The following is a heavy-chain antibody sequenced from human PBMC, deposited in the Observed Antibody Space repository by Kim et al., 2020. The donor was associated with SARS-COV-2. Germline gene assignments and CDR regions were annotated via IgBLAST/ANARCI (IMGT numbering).Heavy chain of an antibody. Sequence: ASVKVSCKASGFTLTTYEINWVRQATGQGLEWMGWMDPNSGNTGYAQKFQGRVTMTRSTSITTAYMELSSLRFEDTAVYYCAREVDNWDFDCWGQGTLVTVS. CDR1: GFTLTTYE. V-gene: IGHV1-8*01. J-gene: IGHJ4*02. D-gene: IGHD1-26*01. CDR3: AREVDNWDFDC. CDR2: MDPNSGNT.